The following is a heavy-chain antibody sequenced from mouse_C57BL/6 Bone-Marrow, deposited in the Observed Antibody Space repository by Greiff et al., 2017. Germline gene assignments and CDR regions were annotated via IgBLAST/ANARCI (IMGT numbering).Heavy chain of an antibody. CDR2: FHPYNDDT. Sequence: QVQLKESGAELVKPGASVKMSCKASGYTFTTYPIEWMKQNHGKSLEWIGNFHPYNDDTKYNEKFKGKATLTVEQSSSTVYLELSRLTSDDAAVDYCARCGYYGGYDCDYWGQGTTLTVSA. CDR3: ARCGYYGGYDCDY. J-gene: IGHJ2*01. V-gene: IGHV1-47*01. CDR1: GYTFTTYP. D-gene: IGHD1-1*01.